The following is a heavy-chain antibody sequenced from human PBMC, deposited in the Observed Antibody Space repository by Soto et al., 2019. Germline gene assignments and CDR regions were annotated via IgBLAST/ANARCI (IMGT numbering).Heavy chain of an antibody. CDR1: GYSFTSYW. CDR3: ARRVYSSSSGKGYYYGMDV. Sequence: PGESLTISCKVSGYSFTSYWTGWGRQMPGKGLEWLGIIYLGDSDTRYSPSFQGQVTISADKSISTAYLQWSSLKASDTAMYYRARRVYSSSSGKGYYYGMDVWGQGTTVTVSS. CDR2: IYLGDSDT. J-gene: IGHJ6*02. V-gene: IGHV5-51*03. D-gene: IGHD6-6*01.